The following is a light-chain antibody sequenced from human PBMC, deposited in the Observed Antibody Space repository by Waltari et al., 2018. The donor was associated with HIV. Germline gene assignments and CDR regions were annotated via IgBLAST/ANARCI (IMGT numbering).Light chain of an antibody. J-gene: IGLJ2*01. V-gene: IGLV3-21*04. CDR1: DLGSKS. CDR2: DDS. Sequence: SYVLTQPPSVSVAPGETATISCGGNDLGSKSVHWYHQSPGQAPLLVIYDDSARPSGIPERFSASKFGHTATLTISRVEAGDEADYYCQVWDSSSDQGVFGGGTKLTVL. CDR3: QVWDSSSDQGV.